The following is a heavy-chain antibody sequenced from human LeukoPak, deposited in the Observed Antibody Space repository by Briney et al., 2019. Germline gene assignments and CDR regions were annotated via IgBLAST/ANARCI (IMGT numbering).Heavy chain of an antibody. CDR2: IRSKAHRYAT. CDR3: TRRHHGDYVVDN. CDR1: GFTFNGSA. Sequence: PGGSLRLSCATSGFTFNGSALHWVRQASGQGLEWVGRIRSKAHRYATAYAASVKGRFTVSRDDSKTMAYLQMNSLKTEDTAIYYCTRRHHGDYVVDNWGQGTLVTVS. D-gene: IGHD4-17*01. J-gene: IGHJ4*02. V-gene: IGHV3-73*01.